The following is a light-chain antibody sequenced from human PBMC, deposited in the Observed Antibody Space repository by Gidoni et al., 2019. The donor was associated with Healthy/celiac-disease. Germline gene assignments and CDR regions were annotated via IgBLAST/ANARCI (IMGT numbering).Light chain of an antibody. J-gene: IGKJ2*01. CDR1: QSVLYSSNNKNY. Sequence: DIVMTQSPDSLAVSLGERATINCKSSQSVLYSSNNKNYLAWYQQKPGQPPKLLIYWASTRESGVPDRFSGSGSGTDFTLTISSLQAEDVAVYYCQQYCSTHTFGQGTKLEIK. CDR3: QQYCSTHT. CDR2: WAS. V-gene: IGKV4-1*01.